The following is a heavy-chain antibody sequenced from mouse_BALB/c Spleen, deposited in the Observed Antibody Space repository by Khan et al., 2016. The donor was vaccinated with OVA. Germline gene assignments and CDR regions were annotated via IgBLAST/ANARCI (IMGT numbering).Heavy chain of an antibody. CDR2: ISYSGNT. Sequence: EVQLQQSGPGLVKPSQSLSLTCTVTGYSITSDYVWNWIRQFPGNKLEWMGYISYSGNTKYNPSLKSRTSITPDTSNNQFFLQLNSVTTEDTATYYAARIYGGDVDYWGQGTTLTVSS. J-gene: IGHJ2*01. CDR1: GYSITSDYV. CDR3: ARIYGGDVDY. V-gene: IGHV3-2*02. D-gene: IGHD1-1*01.